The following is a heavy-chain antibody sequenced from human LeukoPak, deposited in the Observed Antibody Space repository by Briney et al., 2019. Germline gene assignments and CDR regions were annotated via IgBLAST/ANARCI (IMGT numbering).Heavy chain of an antibody. CDR2: IIPIFGTA. CDR1: GGTFSSYA. J-gene: IGHJ4*02. CDR3: AREHCSSTSCYGGFGY. Sequence: SVKVSCKASGGTFSSYAISWVRQAPGQGLGWMGGIIPIFGTANCAQKFQGRATITTDESTSTAYMELSSLRSEDTAVYYCAREHCSSTSCYGGFGYWGQGTLVTVSS. D-gene: IGHD2-2*01. V-gene: IGHV1-69*05.